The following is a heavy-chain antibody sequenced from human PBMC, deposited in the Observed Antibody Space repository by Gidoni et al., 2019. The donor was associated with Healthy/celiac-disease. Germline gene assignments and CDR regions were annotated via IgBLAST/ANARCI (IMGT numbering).Heavy chain of an antibody. D-gene: IGHD3-3*01. CDR1: GFTFSSSS. CDR2: ISRSSSYI. Sequence: EVQLVESGGGLVKPGGSLRLSCAASGFTFSSSSMNWVRQAPGKGLEWVSSISRSSSYIYYADSVKGRFTISRDNAKNSLYLQMNSLRAEDTAVYYCARGGITIFGVFSRPWGQGTLVTVSS. CDR3: ARGGITIFGVFSRP. J-gene: IGHJ4*02. V-gene: IGHV3-21*01.